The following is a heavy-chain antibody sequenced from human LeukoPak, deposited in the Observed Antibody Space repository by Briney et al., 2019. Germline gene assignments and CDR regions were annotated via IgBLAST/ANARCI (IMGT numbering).Heavy chain of an antibody. CDR2: ISYDGSNK. Sequence: HPGRSLRLSCAASGFTFSSYAMHWVRQAPGKGLEWVAVISYDGSNKYYADSVKGRFTISRDSSSKMVSLQMNSLGTEDTAVYYCVREGFYESGSLPTFYFDYWGQGTLVTVSS. V-gene: IGHV3-30-3*01. J-gene: IGHJ4*02. D-gene: IGHD3-10*01. CDR1: GFTFSSYA. CDR3: VREGFYESGSLPTFYFDY.